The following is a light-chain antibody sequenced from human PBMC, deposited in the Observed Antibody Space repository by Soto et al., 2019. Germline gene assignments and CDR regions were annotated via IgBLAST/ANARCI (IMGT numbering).Light chain of an antibody. CDR1: SSDVGGYTY. CDR2: EVT. J-gene: IGLJ7*01. V-gene: IGLV2-14*01. Sequence: QSALTQPASVSGSPGQSITISCTGTSSDVGGYTYVSWYQHHPGKAPKLIIYEVTSRPSGVSNRFSGSKSGSTASLTISGLQAEDEADYYCNSYTRSNTWVFGGGTQLTVL. CDR3: NSYTRSNTWV.